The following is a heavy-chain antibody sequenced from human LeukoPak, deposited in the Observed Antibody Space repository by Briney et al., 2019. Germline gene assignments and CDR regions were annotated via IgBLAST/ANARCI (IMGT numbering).Heavy chain of an antibody. CDR1: GGTFSSYA. CDR2: IIPILGIA. J-gene: IGHJ3*02. CDR3: ARRWAPVYNWNDVYAFDI. D-gene: IGHD1-1*01. V-gene: IGHV1-69*04. Sequence: SVKVSCKASGGTFSSYAISWVRQAPGQGLEWMGRIIPILGIANYAQKFQGRVTITADKSTSTAYMELSSLRSEDTAVYYCARRWAPVYNWNDVYAFDIWGQGTMVTVSS.